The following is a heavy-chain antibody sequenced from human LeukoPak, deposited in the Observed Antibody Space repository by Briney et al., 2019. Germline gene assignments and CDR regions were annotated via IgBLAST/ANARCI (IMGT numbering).Heavy chain of an antibody. CDR3: AREKYYYGSSGYRDYMDV. CDR1: GGSISSYY. J-gene: IGHJ6*03. D-gene: IGHD3-22*01. Sequence: SETLSLTCTVSGGSISSYYWSWIRQPPGKGLVWIGYIYYSGSTNYNPSLKSRVTISVDTSKNQFSLKLSSVTAADTAVYYCAREKYYYGSSGYRDYMDVWGKGTTVTVSS. CDR2: IYYSGST. V-gene: IGHV4-59*01.